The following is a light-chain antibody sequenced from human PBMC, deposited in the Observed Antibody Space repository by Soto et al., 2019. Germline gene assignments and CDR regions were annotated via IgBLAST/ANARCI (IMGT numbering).Light chain of an antibody. J-gene: IGKJ4*01. V-gene: IGKV4-1*01. Sequence: DIVMTHSPDSLAVSLGESATMNCKSNRIVLYQSNNKNHLAWYQQKPGQPPQLIIYWASTRESGVPERFSGSGSGTDFTLTISSLEAEDVAFYWCQQYFDVPFTFGGGTKVDI. CDR3: QQYFDVPFT. CDR1: RIVLYQSNNKNH. CDR2: WAS.